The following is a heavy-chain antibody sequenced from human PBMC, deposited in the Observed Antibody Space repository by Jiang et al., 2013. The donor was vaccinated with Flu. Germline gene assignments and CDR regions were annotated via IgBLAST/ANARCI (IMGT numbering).Heavy chain of an antibody. J-gene: IGHJ5*02. D-gene: IGHD2-15*01. CDR1: GGSISSGSYS. V-gene: IGHV4-30-4*07. CDR2: VFSSGRT. Sequence: GPGLVKASQTLSLACAVSGGSISSGSYSWNWVRQPPGRGLEWIGHVFSSGRTSYNMSLRSRVAMSLEVSKNQFSLRLNSVTAADTAVYYCARKGELISSGGEGDAWFDP. CDR3: ARKGELISSGGEGDAWFDP.